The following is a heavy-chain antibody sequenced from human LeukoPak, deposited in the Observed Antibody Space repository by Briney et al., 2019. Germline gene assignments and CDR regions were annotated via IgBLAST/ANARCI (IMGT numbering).Heavy chain of an antibody. V-gene: IGHV4-34*01. D-gene: IGHD2-21*02. Sequence: SETLSLTCAVYGGSFSGYYWSWIRQPPGKGLEWIGEINHSGSTNYNPSLKSRVTISVDKSKNQFSLKLSSVTAADTAVYYCARLRPLLSYAFDIWGQGTMVTVSS. CDR2: INHSGST. CDR3: ARLRPLLSYAFDI. J-gene: IGHJ3*02. CDR1: GGSFSGYY.